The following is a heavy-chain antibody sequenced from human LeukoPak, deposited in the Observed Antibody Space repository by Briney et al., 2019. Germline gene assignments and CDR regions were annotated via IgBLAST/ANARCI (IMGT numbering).Heavy chain of an antibody. CDR2: INHSGST. CDR3: ARKRGALRKLGYFDY. V-gene: IGHV4-34*01. J-gene: IGHJ4*02. D-gene: IGHD3-10*01. CDR1: GGSFSGYY. Sequence: PSETLSLTCAVYGGSFSGYYWSWIRQPPGKGLEWIGEINHSGSTNYNPSLKSRVTISVDTSKNQFSLKLSSVTAADTAVYYCARKRGALRKLGYFDYWGQGTLVTVPS.